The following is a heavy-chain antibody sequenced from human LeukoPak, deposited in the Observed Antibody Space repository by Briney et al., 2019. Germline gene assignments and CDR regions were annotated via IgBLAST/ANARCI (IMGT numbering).Heavy chain of an antibody. J-gene: IGHJ4*02. CDR3: ARGEVITFRLFDH. Sequence: PGGSLRLSCAASGFTLSAHGMHWVRQAPGKGLEWLAVIWYDGNTKYYSDSVKGRFTISRDSSKNTLYLEMNSLRAEDTAVYYCARGEVITFRLFDHWGQGTLVTVSS. CDR1: GFTLSAHG. V-gene: IGHV3-33*01. CDR2: IWYDGNTK. D-gene: IGHD1-14*01.